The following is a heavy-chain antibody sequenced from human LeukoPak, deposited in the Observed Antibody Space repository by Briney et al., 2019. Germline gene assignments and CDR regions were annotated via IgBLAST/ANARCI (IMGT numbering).Heavy chain of an antibody. CDR2: IYTSGST. V-gene: IGHV4-4*07. CDR1: GGSISSYY. CDR3: ARDYYDSSGYYSVDY. J-gene: IGHJ4*02. Sequence: PSETLSLTCTVSGGSISSYYWSWIRQPAGKGLEWIGRIYTSGSTNYNPSLKSRVTMSVDMSKNQFSLKLSSVTAADTAVYYCARDYYDSSGYYSVDYWGQGTLVTVSS. D-gene: IGHD3-22*01.